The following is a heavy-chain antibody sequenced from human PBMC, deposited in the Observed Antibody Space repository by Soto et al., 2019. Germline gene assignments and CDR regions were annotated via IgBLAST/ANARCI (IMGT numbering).Heavy chain of an antibody. CDR3: ASVQLPATFYYYPMAV. D-gene: IGHD1-7*01. CDR1: GGSFSRYY. V-gene: IGHV4-34*01. CDR2: INHSGST. Sequence: PSETLSLTCTVYGGSFSRYYWNWTRQPPGKGLEWIGEINHSGSTNYNPSLKSRVTISVDTSKNQFSLKLTSVTAADTAVYYCASVQLPATFYYYPMAVWGQGTTVTVSS. J-gene: IGHJ6*02.